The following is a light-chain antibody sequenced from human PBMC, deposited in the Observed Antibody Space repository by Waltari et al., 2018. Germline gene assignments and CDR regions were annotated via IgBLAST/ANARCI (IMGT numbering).Light chain of an antibody. CDR1: QSLLHSIGYNS. CDR2: LGS. J-gene: IGKJ4*01. CDR3: MQALQTPLT. V-gene: IGKV2-28*01. Sequence: DIVMTQSPLSLPVTPGEPASISCRSSQSLLHSIGYNSLDWYLQKPGQSPQLLIYLGSNRASGVPDRFSGSGSGTDFTLKISRVEAEDVGVYYCMQALQTPLTFGGGTKVEIK.